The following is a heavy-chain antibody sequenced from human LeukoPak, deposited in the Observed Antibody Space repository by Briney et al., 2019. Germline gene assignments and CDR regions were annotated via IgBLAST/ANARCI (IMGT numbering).Heavy chain of an antibody. CDR3: VRNLFYGSGSLAY. Sequence: GGSLSLSCAGSGYRFGAYSMIWVRQAPGKGLEWVSLITSDSNFRYYADSVEGRFTISRDNTNNSLYLQMSSLRPEDTAIYYCVRNLFYGSGSLAYWGRGTPVTVSS. CDR1: GYRFGAYS. D-gene: IGHD3-10*01. V-gene: IGHV3-21*01. CDR2: ITSDSNFR. J-gene: IGHJ4*02.